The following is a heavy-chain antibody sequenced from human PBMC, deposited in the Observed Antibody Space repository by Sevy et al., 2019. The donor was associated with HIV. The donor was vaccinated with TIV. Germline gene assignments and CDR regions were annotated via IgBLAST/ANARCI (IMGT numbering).Heavy chain of an antibody. V-gene: IGHV3-11*04. D-gene: IGHD3-10*01. J-gene: IGHJ3*02. CDR1: GFTFSDYY. CDR2: ISSSGSTI. Sequence: GGSLRLSCAASGFTFSDYYMSWIRQAPGKGLEWVSYISSSGSTIYYADSVKGGFTISRDNAKNSLCLQMNSLRAEDTAVYYCARDNGKERWFGEYEAFDIWGQGTMVTVSS. CDR3: ARDNGKERWFGEYEAFDI.